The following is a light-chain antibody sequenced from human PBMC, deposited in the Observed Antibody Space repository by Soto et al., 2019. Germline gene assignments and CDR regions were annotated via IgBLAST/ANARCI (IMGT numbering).Light chain of an antibody. V-gene: IGKV1-9*01. CDR1: RGISSY. Sequence: DIQLTQSPSFLSASVGDRVTITCRASRGISSYLAWVQHKPGKAPNLLIYAASTLQSGVPSRFSGSGSGTEFTLTISRLQPEDFATYYCQHLNGYPLTFGGGTKVEI. CDR2: AAS. J-gene: IGKJ4*01. CDR3: QHLNGYPLT.